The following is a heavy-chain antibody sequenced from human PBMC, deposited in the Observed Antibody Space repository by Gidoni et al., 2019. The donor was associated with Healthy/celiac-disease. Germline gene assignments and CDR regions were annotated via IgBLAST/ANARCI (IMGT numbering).Heavy chain of an antibody. CDR2: ISYDGSNK. J-gene: IGHJ4*02. Sequence: QVQLVESGGGVVQTGRSLRLSCAASGFTFSSYAMHWVRHAPGKGLEWVAVISYDGSNKYYADSVKGRFTISRDNSKNTLYLQMNSLRAEDTAVYYCARGGGDFWSGYHLDYWGQGTLVTVSS. CDR3: ARGGGDFWSGYHLDY. CDR1: GFTFSSYA. D-gene: IGHD3-3*01. V-gene: IGHV3-30-3*01.